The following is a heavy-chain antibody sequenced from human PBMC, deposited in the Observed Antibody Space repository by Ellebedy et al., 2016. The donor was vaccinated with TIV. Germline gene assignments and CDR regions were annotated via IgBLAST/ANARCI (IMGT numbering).Heavy chain of an antibody. Sequence: GESLKISXAASGFTFSSYAMHWVRQAPGKGLEWVSAISGSGGSTYYADSVKGRFTISRDNSKNTLYLQMNSLRAEDTAVYYCASSTMVRGVIPYYYYGMDVWGQGTTVTVSS. V-gene: IGHV3-23*01. J-gene: IGHJ6*02. CDR1: GFTFSSYA. D-gene: IGHD3-10*01. CDR3: ASSTMVRGVIPYYYYGMDV. CDR2: ISGSGGST.